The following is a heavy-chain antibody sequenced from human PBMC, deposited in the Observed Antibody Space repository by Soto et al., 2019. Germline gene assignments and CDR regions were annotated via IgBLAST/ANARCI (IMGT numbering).Heavy chain of an antibody. CDR1: GFTFSSYD. V-gene: IGHV3-13*05. D-gene: IGHD2-2*01. CDR2: IGTAGDP. J-gene: IGHJ2*01. CDR3: AREIVTPGHWYFDV. Sequence: GGSLRLSCAASGFTFSSYDMHWVRQTAGKSLELVSSIGTAGDPHYSDSVKGRFTISRENAKNSLYLQMNSLRAGDTAVYYCAREIVTPGHWYFDVWGRGTLVTVSS.